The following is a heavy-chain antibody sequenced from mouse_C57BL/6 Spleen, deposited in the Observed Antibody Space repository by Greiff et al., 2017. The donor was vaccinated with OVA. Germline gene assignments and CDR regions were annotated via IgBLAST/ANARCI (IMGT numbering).Heavy chain of an antibody. CDR1: GYTFTSYW. J-gene: IGHJ4*01. V-gene: IGHV1-50*01. CDR2: IDPSDSYT. Sequence: QVQLQQPGAELVKPGASVKLSCKASGYTFTSYWMQWVKQRPGKGLEWIGEIDPSDSYTNYNQKFKGKATWTVDTYSSTAYMQLSSLTSEDSAVYYCARRRARDAMDYWGQGTSVTVSS. D-gene: IGHD3-3*01. CDR3: ARRRARDAMDY.